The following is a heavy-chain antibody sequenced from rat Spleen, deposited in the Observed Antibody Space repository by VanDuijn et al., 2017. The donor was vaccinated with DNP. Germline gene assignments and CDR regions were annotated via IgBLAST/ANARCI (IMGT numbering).Heavy chain of an antibody. V-gene: IGHV2-19*01. D-gene: IGHD4-3*01. CDR3: TRTGSYKSGYYFDY. CDR2: VWWHGNT. Sequence: QVQLKESGPGLVQPSQTMSLTCTVSGFSLTDYSVHWVRQPPGKGLEWMGIVWWHGNTDYNSALKSRLSISRDTSNSQVILKMNSLQTDNTAIYFCTRTGSYKSGYYFDYWGQCTLVTVSS. J-gene: IGHJ3*01. CDR1: GFSLTDYS.